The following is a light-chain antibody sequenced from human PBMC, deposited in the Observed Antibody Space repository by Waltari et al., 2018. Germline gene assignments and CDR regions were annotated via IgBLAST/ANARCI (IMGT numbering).Light chain of an antibody. V-gene: IGLV2-23*03. CDR1: SSDVGSYNL. CDR2: EGS. J-gene: IGLJ3*02. Sequence: QSALTQPASVSGSPGQSITISCTGTSSDVGSYNLVSWYQQHPGKAPKLMIYEGSKRPSGVSNRFSGSKSGNTASLTISGLQAEDEADHYCCSYAGSSTFEKVFGGGTKLTVL. CDR3: CSYAGSSTFEKV.